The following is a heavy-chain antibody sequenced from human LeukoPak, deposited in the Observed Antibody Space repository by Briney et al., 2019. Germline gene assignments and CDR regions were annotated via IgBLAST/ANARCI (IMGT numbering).Heavy chain of an antibody. Sequence: GGSLRLSCVASGFTFSSYWMSWVRQAPGKGLEWVANIKQDGSEKYYVDSVKGRFTISRDNAKNSLYLQMNSLRAEDTAVYYCARASGGYNPWGQGTLVTVSS. D-gene: IGHD2-2*02. CDR3: ARASGGYNP. V-gene: IGHV3-7*01. CDR1: GFTFSSYW. J-gene: IGHJ5*02. CDR2: IKQDGSEK.